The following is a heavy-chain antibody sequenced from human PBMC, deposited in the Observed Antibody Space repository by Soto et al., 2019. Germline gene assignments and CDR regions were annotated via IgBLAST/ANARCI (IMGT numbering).Heavy chain of an antibody. CDR2: IIPIIGIA. Sequence: QVPLVQSGAEVKKPGSSMKVSCKASGGTFSNSTINWVRQAPGEGLEWMGRIIPIIGIAAYAQKFHGRVTIIAYKATSTAYMEFSSLSSYDTAVYYCATSKRPFLGYDYWGQGTLVTVS. V-gene: IGHV1-69*02. CDR1: GGTFSNST. J-gene: IGHJ4*02. D-gene: IGHD7-27*01. CDR3: ATSKRPFLGYDY.